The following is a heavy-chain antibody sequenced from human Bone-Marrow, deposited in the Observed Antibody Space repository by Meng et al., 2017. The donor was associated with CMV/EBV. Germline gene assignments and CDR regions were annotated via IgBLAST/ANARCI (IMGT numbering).Heavy chain of an antibody. Sequence: GESLKISCAASGFTVSSNYMSWVRQAPGKGLEWVSVIYSGGSTYYADSVKGRFTISRDNSKNTLYLQMNSLRAEDTAVYYCARGGYCSSTSCYNDAFDIWGQGTMVPVSS. CDR2: IYSGGST. D-gene: IGHD2-2*02. CDR1: GFTVSSNY. V-gene: IGHV3-53*01. J-gene: IGHJ3*02. CDR3: ARGGYCSSTSCYNDAFDI.